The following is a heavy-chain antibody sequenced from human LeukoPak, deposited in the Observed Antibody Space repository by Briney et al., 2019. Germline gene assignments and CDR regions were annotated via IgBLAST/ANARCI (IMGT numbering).Heavy chain of an antibody. CDR3: ARGLRYFDWLLRGGLRFDP. CDR1: GGSISSYY. J-gene: IGHJ5*02. V-gene: IGHV4-59*08. Sequence: SETLSLTCTVSGGSISSYYWSWIRQPPGKGLEWIGYIYYSGSTNYNPSLKSRVTISVDTSKNQFSLKLSSVTAADTAVYYCARGLRYFDWLLRGGLRFDPWGQGTLVTVSS. CDR2: IYYSGST. D-gene: IGHD3-9*01.